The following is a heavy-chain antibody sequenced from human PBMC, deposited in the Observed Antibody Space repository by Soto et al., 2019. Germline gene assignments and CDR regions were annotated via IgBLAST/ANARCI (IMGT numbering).Heavy chain of an antibody. Sequence: GESLKISCKGSGYSFTSYWIGWVRQMPGKGLEWMGIIYPGGSDTRYSPSFQGQVTISADKSISTAYLQWSSLKASDTAMYYCARQATTDYYYYGMDVWGQGTTVTVSS. CDR1: GYSFTSYW. J-gene: IGHJ6*02. D-gene: IGHD1-1*01. V-gene: IGHV5-51*01. CDR2: IYPGGSDT. CDR3: ARQATTDYYYYGMDV.